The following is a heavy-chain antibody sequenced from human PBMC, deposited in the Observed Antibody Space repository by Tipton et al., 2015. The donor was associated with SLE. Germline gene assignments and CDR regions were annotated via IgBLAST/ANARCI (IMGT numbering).Heavy chain of an antibody. V-gene: IGHV4-39*07. CDR3: ARDEYRYDGTGYHLLDHFDY. D-gene: IGHD3-22*01. CDR1: GGSISSSSYY. Sequence: TLSLTCTVSGGSISSSSYYWGWIRQPPGKGLEWIGNIYYTGNTFYSPSLKSRVTISVDTSKNQFSLKLSSVTAADTAVYYCARDEYRYDGTGYHLLDHFDYCGHG. CDR2: IYYTGNT. J-gene: IGHJ4*01.